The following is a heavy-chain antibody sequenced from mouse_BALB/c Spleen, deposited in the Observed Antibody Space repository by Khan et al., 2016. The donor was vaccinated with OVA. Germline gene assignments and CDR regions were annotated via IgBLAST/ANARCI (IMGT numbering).Heavy chain of an antibody. CDR2: ISSGGDYT. CDR1: GFTFSTYA. D-gene: IGHD1-1*01. V-gene: IGHV5-9-3*01. Sequence: EVELVESGGGLVKPGGPLKLSCTTSGFTFSTYAMSWVRQTPEKRLEWVATISSGGDYTYYPDSVQGRFTISRDNAKSTLYLQMSSLRSEDTAMYFCARHNYGPFAYWGQGTLVTVSA. CDR3: ARHNYGPFAY. J-gene: IGHJ3*01.